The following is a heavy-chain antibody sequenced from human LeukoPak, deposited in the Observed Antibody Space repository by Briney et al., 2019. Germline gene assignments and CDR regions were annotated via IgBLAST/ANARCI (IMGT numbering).Heavy chain of an antibody. V-gene: IGHV3-30-3*01. D-gene: IGHD3-22*01. CDR1: GFTFSSYA. Sequence: GGSLRLSCAASGFTFSSYAMHWVRQAPGKGLEWVAVISYDGSNKYYADSVKGRFTISRDNSKNTLYPQMNSLRAEDTAVYYCARDRQIYDSSGSYYYYYGMDVWGQGTTVTVSS. CDR2: ISYDGSNK. CDR3: ARDRQIYDSSGSYYYYYGMDV. J-gene: IGHJ6*02.